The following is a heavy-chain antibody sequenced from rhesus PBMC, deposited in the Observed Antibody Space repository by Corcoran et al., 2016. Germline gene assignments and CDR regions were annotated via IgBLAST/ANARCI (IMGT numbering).Heavy chain of an antibody. D-gene: IGHD5-24*01. CDR2: IRSGGGT. CDR1: GGSISSNY. Sequence: QVQLQQWGEGLVKPSETLSLTCAVYGGSISSNYWSWIRQPTGKGLEWIGCIRSGGGTNYNPSLKSRVTISIDTSKNQFSLKLSSVTAADTAVYYCARGGSIQRVSWSGLDSWGQGVVVTVSS. V-gene: IGHV4-160*01. J-gene: IGHJ6*01. CDR3: ARGGSIQRVSWSGLDS.